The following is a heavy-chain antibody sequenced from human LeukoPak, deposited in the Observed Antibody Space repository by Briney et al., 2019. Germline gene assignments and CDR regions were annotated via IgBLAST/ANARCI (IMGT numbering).Heavy chain of an antibody. J-gene: IGHJ4*02. Sequence: KTGGSLRLSCAASGFTFSSLGFNWVRRAPGKGLEWVSSIGPKGNDRYYADSVRGRFTISRDNAKNSMYLQMDSLRDEDTAVYYCATVTIGRHYDYWGQGTLLTVSS. CDR1: GFTFSSLG. CDR2: IGPKGNDR. D-gene: IGHD1-14*01. V-gene: IGHV3-21*01. CDR3: ATVTIGRHYDY.